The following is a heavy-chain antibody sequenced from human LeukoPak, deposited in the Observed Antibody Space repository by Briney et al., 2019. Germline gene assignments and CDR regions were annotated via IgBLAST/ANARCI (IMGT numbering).Heavy chain of an antibody. D-gene: IGHD2-15*01. V-gene: IGHV1-2*02. J-gene: IGHJ4*02. CDR2: INPHSGGT. CDR3: ARGYCSGGSCLDY. CDR1: GYTFTGYY. Sequence: ASVKVSCKASGYTFTGYYMHWVRLAPGQGLEWMGWINPHSGGTKYAQKFQDRVTMTRDTSISTAYMEVSRLRSDDTAVYYCARGYCSGGSCLDYWAQGTLVTVSS.